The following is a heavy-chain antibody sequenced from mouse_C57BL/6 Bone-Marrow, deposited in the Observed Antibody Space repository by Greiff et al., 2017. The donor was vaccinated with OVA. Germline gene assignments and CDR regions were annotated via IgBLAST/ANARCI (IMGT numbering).Heavy chain of an antibody. J-gene: IGHJ2*01. CDR3: ARSGDGYYLDY. Sequence: QVQLQQPGAELVKPGASVKLSCKASGYTFTSYWMQWVKQRPGQGLEWIGEIDPSDSYTNYNQKFKGKATLTVDPSSSTAYMQLSSLTSEDSAVYYCARSGDGYYLDYWGQGTTLTVSS. D-gene: IGHD2-3*01. CDR1: GYTFTSYW. V-gene: IGHV1-50*01. CDR2: IDPSDSYT.